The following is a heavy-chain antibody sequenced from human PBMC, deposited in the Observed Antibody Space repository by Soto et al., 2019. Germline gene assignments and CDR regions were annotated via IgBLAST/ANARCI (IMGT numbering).Heavy chain of an antibody. CDR1: GGSVSSGSYY. Sequence: QVQLQESGPGLVKPSETLSLTCTVSGGSVSSGSYYWSWIRQPPGKGLEWIGYIYYSGSTNYNPSHKRXVTXSXGTSKNQFSLKLSSVTAADTAVYYCASDTVVTPLDYWGPGTLVTVSS. D-gene: IGHD2-21*02. CDR2: IYYSGST. J-gene: IGHJ4*02. V-gene: IGHV4-61*01. CDR3: ASDTVVTPLDY.